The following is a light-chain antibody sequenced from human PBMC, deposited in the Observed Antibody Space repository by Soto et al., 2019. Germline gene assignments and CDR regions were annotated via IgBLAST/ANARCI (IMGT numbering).Light chain of an antibody. V-gene: IGKV3-20*01. J-gene: IGKJ4*01. Sequence: IVLTQSPATLSLSPGETATLSCRASESVRSSYLAWYQQKPGQAPRLLIYGASSRVTGIPDRFMGGGSGTDFSLTTSRLEPEEFAVYYCEQDGSSDLAFVGGTKGDIK. CDR1: ESVRSSY. CDR3: EQDGSSDLA. CDR2: GAS.